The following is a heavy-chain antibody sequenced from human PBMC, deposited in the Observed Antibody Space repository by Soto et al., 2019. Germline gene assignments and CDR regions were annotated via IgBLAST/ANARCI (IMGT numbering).Heavy chain of an antibody. CDR3: AKVEDCSSTSCYIPYYYYMDV. Sequence: PGGSLRLSCAASGFTFSSYAMSWVRQAPGKGLEWVSAISGSGGSTYYADSVKGRFTISRDNSKNTLYLQMNSLRAEDTAVYYCAKVEDCSSTSCYIPYYYYMDVWGKGTTVTVSS. D-gene: IGHD2-2*02. CDR2: ISGSGGST. CDR1: GFTFSSYA. J-gene: IGHJ6*03. V-gene: IGHV3-23*01.